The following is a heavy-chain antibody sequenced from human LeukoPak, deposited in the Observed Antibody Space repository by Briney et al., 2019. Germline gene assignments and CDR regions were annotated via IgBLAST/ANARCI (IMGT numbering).Heavy chain of an antibody. V-gene: IGHV3-21*01. CDR1: GLTFSSYS. Sequence: GGSLRLSCAASGLTFSSYSMNWVRQAPGRGLEWVSSISSSSSYIYYADSVKGRFTISRDNAKNSLYLQMNSLRAEDTAVYYCTRSYSSGWYGHMDVWGKGTTVTVSS. CDR2: ISSSSSYI. D-gene: IGHD6-19*01. CDR3: TRSYSSGWYGHMDV. J-gene: IGHJ6*03.